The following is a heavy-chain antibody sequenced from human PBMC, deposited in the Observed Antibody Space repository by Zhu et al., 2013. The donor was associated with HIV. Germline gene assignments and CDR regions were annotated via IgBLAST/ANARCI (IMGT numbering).Heavy chain of an antibody. CDR1: GFTFTSYY. J-gene: IGHJ4*02. V-gene: IGHV1-46*01. CDR3: ASRDGYNLRY. CDR2: INPSGGST. Sequence: VKKPGASVKVSCTASGFTFTSYYMHWVRQAPGQGLEWMGIINPSGGSTTYAQKFQGRVTMTRDTSTSTVYMELSRLRSDDTAVYYCASRDGYNLRYWGQGTLVTVSS. D-gene: IGHD5-12*01.